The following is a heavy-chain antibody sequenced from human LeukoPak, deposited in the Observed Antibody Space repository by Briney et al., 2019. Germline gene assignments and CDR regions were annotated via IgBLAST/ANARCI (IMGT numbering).Heavy chain of an antibody. CDR3: ARGRRMARYCSGGSCYFDY. D-gene: IGHD2-15*01. Sequence: GGSLRLSCAASGFTFSSYWMSWVRQAPGKGLEWVANIKQDGSEKYYVDSVKGRFTISRDNAKNSLYLQMNSLRAEDTAVYYCARGRRMARYCSGGSCYFDYWAQGTLVTVSS. V-gene: IGHV3-7*03. J-gene: IGHJ4*02. CDR1: GFTFSSYW. CDR2: IKQDGSEK.